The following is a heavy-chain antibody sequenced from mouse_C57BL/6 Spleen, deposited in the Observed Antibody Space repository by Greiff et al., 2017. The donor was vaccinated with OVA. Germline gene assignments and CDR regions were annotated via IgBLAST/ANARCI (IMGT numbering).Heavy chain of an antibody. J-gene: IGHJ2*01. D-gene: IGHD2-4*01. CDR1: GFTFSSYG. CDR2: ISSGGSYT. V-gene: IGHV5-6*01. CDR3: ARRSDDSQLFFDY. Sequence: EVQGVESGGDLVKPGGSLKLSCAASGFTFSSYGMSWVRQTPDKRLEWVATISSGGSYTYYPDSVKGRFTISRDNAKNTLYLQMSSLKSEDTAMYYCARRSDDSQLFFDYWGQGTTLTVSS.